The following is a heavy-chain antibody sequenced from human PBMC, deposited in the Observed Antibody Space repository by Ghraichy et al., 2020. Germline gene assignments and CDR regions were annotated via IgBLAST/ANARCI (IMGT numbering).Heavy chain of an antibody. CDR1: GFTFSSYS. J-gene: IGHJ4*02. CDR3: ARDGANIARADGVFDY. Sequence: GESLNISCAASGFTFSSYSMNWVRQAPGKGLEWVSSISSSSSYIYYADSVKGRFTISRDNAKNSLYLQVNSLRAEDTAVYYCARDGANIARADGVFDYWGQGTLVTVSS. D-gene: IGHD6-13*01. V-gene: IGHV3-21*01. CDR2: ISSSSSYI.